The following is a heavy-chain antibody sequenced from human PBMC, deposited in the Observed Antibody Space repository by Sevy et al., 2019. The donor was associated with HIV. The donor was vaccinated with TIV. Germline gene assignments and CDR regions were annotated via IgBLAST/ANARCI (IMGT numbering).Heavy chain of an antibody. Sequence: GGSLRLSCAASGFSISGYGMHWVRQAPGKGVEWVAVIWYDGTNREYADSVKGRFTISRDNSKNTLYLQMNSLRVEDTAVYYCAREDIRVAGIGYYFHSWGQGTLVTVSS. CDR2: IWYDGTNR. D-gene: IGHD6-19*01. CDR1: GFSISGYG. J-gene: IGHJ4*02. V-gene: IGHV3-33*01. CDR3: AREDIRVAGIGYYFHS.